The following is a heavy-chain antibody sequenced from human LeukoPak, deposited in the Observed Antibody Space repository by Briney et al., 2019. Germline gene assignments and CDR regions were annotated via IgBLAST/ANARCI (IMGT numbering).Heavy chain of an antibody. V-gene: IGHV3-15*01. CDR2: IKSKTDGGTT. CDR3: TRESGSYWEYYFDY. CDR1: GFTFSNAW. D-gene: IGHD1-26*01. J-gene: IGHJ4*02. Sequence: GGSLRLSCAASGFTFSNAWMSWVRQAPGKGLEWVGRIKSKTDGGTTDYAAPVKGRFTISRDDSKNTLYLQMNSLKTEDTAVYYCTRESGSYWEYYFDYWGQGTLVTVSS.